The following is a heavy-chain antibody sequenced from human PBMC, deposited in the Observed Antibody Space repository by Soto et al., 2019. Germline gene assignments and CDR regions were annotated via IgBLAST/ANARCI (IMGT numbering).Heavy chain of an antibody. CDR2: IYPHDSDT. J-gene: IGHJ6*02. CDR3: ARPTHYHYGIQV. V-gene: IGHV5-51*01. D-gene: IGHD2-15*01. CDR1: GYTFHTYW. Sequence: GESLKISCKGSGYTFHTYWIAWVRQMPGKGLEWMGFIYPHDSDTRYSPSFRRQVTISADKSINTAYLQWTSLKASDTAIYFCARPTHYHYGIQVWGQGTPVTVSS.